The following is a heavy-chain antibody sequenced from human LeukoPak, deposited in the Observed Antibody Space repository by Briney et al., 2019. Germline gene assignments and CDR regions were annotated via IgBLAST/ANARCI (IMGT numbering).Heavy chain of an antibody. CDR1: GFTFSSYS. J-gene: IGHJ4*02. Sequence: GGSLRLSCAASGFTFSSYSMNWVRQAPGKGLEWVSSISSSSSYIYYADSVKGRFTISRDNPQNTLYLQMNSLRADETAIYYCARAPGGFHGDYSPIAYWGQGTLVTVSS. CDR2: ISSSSSYI. CDR3: ARAPGGFHGDYSPIAY. D-gene: IGHD4-17*01. V-gene: IGHV3-21*04.